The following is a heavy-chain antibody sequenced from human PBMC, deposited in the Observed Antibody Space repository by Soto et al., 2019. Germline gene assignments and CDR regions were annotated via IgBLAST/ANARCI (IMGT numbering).Heavy chain of an antibody. D-gene: IGHD1-26*01. V-gene: IGHV3-72*01. Sequence: GGSLRLSCAASGFTFSDYYMDWVRQVPGKGLEWVGRTRNKASSYTAEYNPSVKGRFTNSRHVLEDSMYLQMNSMKTEDTAVYYCARDTGGSYDYWGQGALVTVSS. CDR2: TRNKASSYTA. J-gene: IGHJ4*02. CDR3: ARDTGGSYDY. CDR1: GFTFSDYY.